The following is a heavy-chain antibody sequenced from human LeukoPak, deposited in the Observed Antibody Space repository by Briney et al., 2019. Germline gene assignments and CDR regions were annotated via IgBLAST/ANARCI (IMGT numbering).Heavy chain of an antibody. CDR1: GFTFSSYG. J-gene: IGHJ4*02. CDR2: ISGSGGST. CDR3: LATVTTTLFDY. D-gene: IGHD4-17*01. V-gene: IGHV3-23*01. Sequence: PGGTLRLSCAASGFTFSSYGVSWVRQAPGKGLEWVSAISGSGGSTYYADSVKGRFTISRDNSKNTLYLQMNSLRAEDTAVYYCLATVTTTLFDYWGQGTLVTVSS.